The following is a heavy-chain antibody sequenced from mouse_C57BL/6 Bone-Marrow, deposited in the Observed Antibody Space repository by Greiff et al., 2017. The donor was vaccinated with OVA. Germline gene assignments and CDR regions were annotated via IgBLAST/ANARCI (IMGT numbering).Heavy chain of an antibody. J-gene: IGHJ1*03. Sequence: EVQLQESGPELVKPGASVKISCKASGYSFTGYNMNWVQQSPEKSFEWIGEINTSTGGTTYNQKFKAKATLTVDKSSSTAYMQLKSLTSEDSAVYYCARPFYYGNYLYWYFDVWGTGTTVTVSS. CDR3: ARPFYYGNYLYWYFDV. CDR1: GYSFTGYN. D-gene: IGHD2-1*01. V-gene: IGHV1-42*01. CDR2: INTSTGGT.